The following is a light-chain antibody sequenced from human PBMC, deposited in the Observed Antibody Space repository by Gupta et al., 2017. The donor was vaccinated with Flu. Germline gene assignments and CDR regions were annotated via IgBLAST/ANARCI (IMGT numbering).Light chain of an antibody. V-gene: IGKV1-5*03. CDR3: QQHRSYSWT. CDR1: QSISSW. Sequence: DIQMTPSPSTLSASVGDRVTITCRASQSISSWLAWYQQKPGKAPKVLIYKASSLESGVPSRFSGSGSGTEFTLTVSSLQPDDFATYYCQQHRSYSWTFGQGTKVEIK. CDR2: KAS. J-gene: IGKJ1*01.